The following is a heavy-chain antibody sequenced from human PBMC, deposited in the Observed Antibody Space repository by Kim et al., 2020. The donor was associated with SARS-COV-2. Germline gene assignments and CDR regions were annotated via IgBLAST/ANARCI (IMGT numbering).Heavy chain of an antibody. D-gene: IGHD3-22*01. Sequence: GGSLRLSCAASGFTFSSYGMHWVRQAPGKGLEWVAVIWYDGSNKYYADSVKGRFTISRDNSKNTLYLQMNSLRAEDTAVYYCAKDLDYYDSSGYFHAEYFQHWGQGTLVTVSS. CDR2: IWYDGSNK. CDR1: GFTFSSYG. CDR3: AKDLDYYDSSGYFHAEYFQH. J-gene: IGHJ1*01. V-gene: IGHV3-33*06.